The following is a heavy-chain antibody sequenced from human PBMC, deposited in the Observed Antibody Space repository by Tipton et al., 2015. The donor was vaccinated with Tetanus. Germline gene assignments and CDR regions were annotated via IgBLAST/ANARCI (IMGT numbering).Heavy chain of an antibody. Sequence: TLSLTCTVSGGSINNGAYTWSWIRQSPGKGLEWIGYIFHTGGTYYNPSLKSRVTISVDGPKNQFSLNLKSVTAADTAVYYCARSHGSGGLLWFDPWGQIILVTVSS. V-gene: IGHV4-30-2*06. D-gene: IGHD3-10*01. CDR1: GGSINNGAYT. CDR3: ARSHGSGGLLWFDP. J-gene: IGHJ5*02. CDR2: IFHTGGT.